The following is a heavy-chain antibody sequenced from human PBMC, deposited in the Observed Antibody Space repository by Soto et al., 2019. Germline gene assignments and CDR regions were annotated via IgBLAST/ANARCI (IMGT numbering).Heavy chain of an antibody. CDR1: GGSISSSSYY. CDR2: IYYSGST. V-gene: IGHV4-39*01. J-gene: IGHJ6*02. CDR3: ARHQDYYDSSGYYSYYYYGMDV. Sequence: SETLSLTCTVSGGSISSSSYYWVWIRQPPGKGLEWIGSIYYSGSTYYNPSLKSRVTISVDTSENQFSLKLSSVTAADTAVYYCARHQDYYDSSGYYSYYYYGMDVWGQGTTVTVSS. D-gene: IGHD3-22*01.